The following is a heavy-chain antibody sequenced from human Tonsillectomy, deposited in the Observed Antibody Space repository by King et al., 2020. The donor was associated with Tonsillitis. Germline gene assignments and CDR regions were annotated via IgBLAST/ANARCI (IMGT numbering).Heavy chain of an antibody. V-gene: IGHV3-43D*04. J-gene: IGHJ4*02. CDR3: VKGNDHLKGVILDY. CDR2: ITWNGGRT. CDR1: GFTFADYA. D-gene: IGHD3-16*02. Sequence: VQLVESGGVVVQPGGSLRLSCAASGFTFADYAMHWVRQPLGKGLEWVSLITWNGGRTYYADSVKGRFTISRDNTKNSLYLQMNSLRPDDTALYYCVKGNDHLKGVILDYWGQGTLVTVSS.